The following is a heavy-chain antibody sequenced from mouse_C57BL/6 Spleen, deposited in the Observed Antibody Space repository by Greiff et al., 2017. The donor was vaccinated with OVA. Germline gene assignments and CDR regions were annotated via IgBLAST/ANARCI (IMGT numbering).Heavy chain of an antibody. CDR1: GYTFTDYD. CDR2: IDPETGGT. J-gene: IGHJ1*03. Sequence: QVQLQQSGAELVRPGASVTLSCKASGYTFTDYDMHWVKQTPVHGLEWIGAIDPETGGTAYNQKFKGKAILTADKSSSTAYMELRSLTSEDSAVYYCTITTVGKYFDVWGTGTTVTVSS. V-gene: IGHV1-15*01. D-gene: IGHD1-1*01. CDR3: TITTVGKYFDV.